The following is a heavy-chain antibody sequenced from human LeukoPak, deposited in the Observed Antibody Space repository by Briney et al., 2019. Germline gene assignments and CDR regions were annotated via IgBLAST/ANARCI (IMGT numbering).Heavy chain of an antibody. Sequence: ASVKVSCTASGYTFTGYYMHWVRQAPGQELEWMGRINPNSGGTNYAQKFQGKVTMTRDTSISTAYMELSRLRSDDTAVYYCARERSSSWYKWFDPWGQGTLVTVSS. CDR3: ARERSSSWYKWFDP. D-gene: IGHD6-13*01. V-gene: IGHV1-2*06. J-gene: IGHJ5*02. CDR2: INPNSGGT. CDR1: GYTFTGYY.